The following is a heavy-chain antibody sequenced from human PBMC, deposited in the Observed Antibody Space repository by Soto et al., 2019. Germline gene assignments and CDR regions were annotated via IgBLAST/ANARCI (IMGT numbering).Heavy chain of an antibody. D-gene: IGHD3-3*01. CDR1: GGSFSGYY. Sequence: SETLSLTCAVYGGSFSGYYWSWIRQPPGKGLEWIGEINHSGSTNYNPSLKSRVTISVDTSKNQFSLKLSSVTAAETAVYYCERSSNTIFGVVKAFDIWGQGTMVTVSS. CDR2: INHSGST. V-gene: IGHV4-34*01. CDR3: ERSSNTIFGVVKAFDI. J-gene: IGHJ3*02.